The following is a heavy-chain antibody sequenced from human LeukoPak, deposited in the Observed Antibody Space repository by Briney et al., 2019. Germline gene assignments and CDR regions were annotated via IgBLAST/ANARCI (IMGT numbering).Heavy chain of an antibody. D-gene: IGHD1-26*01. J-gene: IGHJ6*03. CDR1: GFTFSNYW. CDR2: INQDGSEK. V-gene: IGHV3-7*01. CDR3: ASYLVGYYMDV. Sequence: GGSLRLSCAASGFTFSNYWMSWVRQAPGKGLEWVANINQDGSEKYYVDSVKGRFTISRDNAKNSLYLQVNSLRAEDTAVYYCASYLVGYYMDVWGKGTTVTVSS.